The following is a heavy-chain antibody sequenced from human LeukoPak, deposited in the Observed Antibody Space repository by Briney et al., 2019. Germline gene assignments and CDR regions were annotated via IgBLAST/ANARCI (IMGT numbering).Heavy chain of an antibody. J-gene: IGHJ4*02. V-gene: IGHV3-23*01. CDR3: ARAPSGSYYFDY. CDR1: GFTFSSYW. D-gene: IGHD1-26*01. CDR2: ISGSGGTT. Sequence: GGSLRLSCAASGFTFSSYWMHWVRQAPGKGLEWVSAISGSGGTTYYADSVKGRFTISRDNSKNTLYLQMNSLRAEDTAVYFCARAPSGSYYFDYWGQGTLVTVSS.